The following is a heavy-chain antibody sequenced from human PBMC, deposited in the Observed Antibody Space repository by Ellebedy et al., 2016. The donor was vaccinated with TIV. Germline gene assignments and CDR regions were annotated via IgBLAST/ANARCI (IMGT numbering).Heavy chain of an antibody. D-gene: IGHD3-10*01. CDR2: VSPYSGNT. CDR1: GYTFIDYG. Sequence: AASVKVSCKSSGYTFIDYGISWVRQAPGQGLDWMGWVSPYSGNTNYADNLQGRVTMTTDTSTDTAYMELRSLRSDDTAVYYCARYSGSGTYYRNGMDVWGQGTTVTVSS. CDR3: ARYSGSGTYYRNGMDV. V-gene: IGHV1-18*04. J-gene: IGHJ6*02.